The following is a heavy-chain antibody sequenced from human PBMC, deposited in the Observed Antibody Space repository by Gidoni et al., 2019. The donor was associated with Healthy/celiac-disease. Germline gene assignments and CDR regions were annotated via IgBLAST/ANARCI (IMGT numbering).Heavy chain of an antibody. CDR1: GVTFSSYA. CDR2: IIPIFGRA. CDR3: ARDLDYYDSSGYYPD. Sequence: QVQLGQSGAEVKKPGSSVKVSCKASGVTFSSYASSWVRPAPGQGLEWMGGIIPIFGRANYAQKFEGRVTITADKSTSTAYMELSSLRSEYTAVYYCARDLDYYDSSGYYPDWGQGTLVTVSS. V-gene: IGHV1-69*06. D-gene: IGHD3-22*01. J-gene: IGHJ4*02.